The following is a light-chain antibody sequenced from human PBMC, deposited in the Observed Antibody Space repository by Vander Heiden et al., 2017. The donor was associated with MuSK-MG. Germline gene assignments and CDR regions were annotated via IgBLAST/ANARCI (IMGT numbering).Light chain of an antibody. Sequence: QSALTQPPSVPEGPRQRVTISCSGSSSNIGNNAVNWYQQLPGKAPKLLIYYDDLLPSGVSDRFSGCKSGTSASLAISGLQSEDEADYYCAAWDDSLNGVVFGGGTKLTVL. CDR1: SSNIGNNA. CDR2: YDD. CDR3: AAWDDSLNGVV. J-gene: IGLJ2*01. V-gene: IGLV1-36*01.